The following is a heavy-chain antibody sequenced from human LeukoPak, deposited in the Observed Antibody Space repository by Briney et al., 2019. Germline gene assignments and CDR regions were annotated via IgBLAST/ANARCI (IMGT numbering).Heavy chain of an antibody. D-gene: IGHD3-16*01. CDR2: INPKNGDT. Sequence: GASVKVSCKVSGYTLTELSMHWVRQAPGQGLEWMAWINPKNGDTNYAQKFQGRVSMTRDTSISTAYMELSRLTSDDTAVYYCARAGTVMLLDYWGQGTLVTVSS. J-gene: IGHJ4*02. CDR1: GYTLTELS. CDR3: ARAGTVMLLDY. V-gene: IGHV1-2*02.